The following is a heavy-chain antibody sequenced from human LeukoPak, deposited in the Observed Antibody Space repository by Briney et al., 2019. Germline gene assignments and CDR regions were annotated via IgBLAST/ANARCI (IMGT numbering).Heavy chain of an antibody. CDR2: MNPNNGNT. J-gene: IGHJ4*02. D-gene: IGHD3-16*01. CDR3: AREYYYAGFDY. CDR1: GYTFTSYD. V-gene: IGHV1-8*01. Sequence: GASVKVSCKASGYTFTSYDINWVRQATGQGLEWMGWMNPNNGNTGYAQKFQGRATMTRNTSTSTVYMELSSLRSEDTAVYYCAREYYYAGFDYWGQGTLITVSS.